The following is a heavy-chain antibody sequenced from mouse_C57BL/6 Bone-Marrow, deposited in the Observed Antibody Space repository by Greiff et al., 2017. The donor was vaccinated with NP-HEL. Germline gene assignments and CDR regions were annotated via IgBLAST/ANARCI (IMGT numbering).Heavy chain of an antibody. CDR2: IYPRSGNT. D-gene: IGHD2-3*01. V-gene: IGHV1-81*01. CDR3: AREGYYSYWYFDV. Sequence: VQLQQSGAELARPGASVKLSCKASGYTFTSYGISWVKQRTGQGLEWIGEIYPRSGNTYYNEKFKGKATLTADKSSSTAYMELRSLTSEDPAVYFCAREGYYSYWYFDVWGTGTTVTVSS. CDR1: GYTFTSYG. J-gene: IGHJ1*03.